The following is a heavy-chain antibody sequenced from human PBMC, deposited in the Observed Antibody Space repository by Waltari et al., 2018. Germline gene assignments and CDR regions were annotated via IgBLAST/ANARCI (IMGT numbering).Heavy chain of an antibody. Sequence: EVQLLESGGGLVQPGGSLTLSCAASGITFSSYTMRWVRQAPGSWLEWVSTIGASGGTFYADSVKGRFTVSRDSSKNTLSLQMNSLRAEDTAVYYCARGPAYYFDYWDQGTLVTVSS. CDR2: IGASGGT. CDR1: GITFSSYT. V-gene: IGHV3-23*01. CDR3: ARGPAYYFDY. J-gene: IGHJ4*02.